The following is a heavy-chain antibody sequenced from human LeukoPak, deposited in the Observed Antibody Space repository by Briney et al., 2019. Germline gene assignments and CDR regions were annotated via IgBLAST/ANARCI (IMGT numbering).Heavy chain of an antibody. CDR1: GFTFSSYW. V-gene: IGHV3-74*01. J-gene: IGHJ4*02. CDR2: IARDGSRT. CDR3: ARGRPHGNDY. Sequence: PGGSLRLSCAASGFTFSSYWMNWVRQAPGKGLVWVSRIARDGSRTTYADSVKGRFSISRDNAKNTLYLQMNSLRVEDTAVYYCARGRPHGNDYWGQGTLVTVSP. D-gene: IGHD4-23*01.